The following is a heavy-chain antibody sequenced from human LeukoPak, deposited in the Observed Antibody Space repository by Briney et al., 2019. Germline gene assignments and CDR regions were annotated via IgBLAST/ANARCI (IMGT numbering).Heavy chain of an antibody. CDR1: GYTFTGYY. CDR3: ARHWVMYSSGWFAP. Sequence: GASVKVSCKASGYTFTGYYMHWVRQAPGQGLEWIGRINPNSGGTNYAQKFQGRVTMTRDTSISTAYMELSRPRSDDTAVYYCARHWVMYSSGWFAPWGQATLVTPSS. D-gene: IGHD6-19*01. CDR2: INPNSGGT. J-gene: IGHJ5*02. V-gene: IGHV1-2*06.